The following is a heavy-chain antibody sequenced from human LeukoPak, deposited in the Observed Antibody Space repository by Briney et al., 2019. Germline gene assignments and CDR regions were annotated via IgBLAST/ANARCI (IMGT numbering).Heavy chain of an antibody. V-gene: IGHV3-48*03. D-gene: IGHD2-2*01. CDR3: ARDFSSTSGY. Sequence: PGGSLRLSCVASGFIFSNYEMNWVRQTPGKGLEWVSYISDHGKSRNYVDSVKGRFTISRDNAKNSLYLQMNSLRGEDTAVYYCARDFSSTSGYWGQGTLVTVSS. J-gene: IGHJ4*02. CDR1: GFIFSNYE. CDR2: ISDHGKSR.